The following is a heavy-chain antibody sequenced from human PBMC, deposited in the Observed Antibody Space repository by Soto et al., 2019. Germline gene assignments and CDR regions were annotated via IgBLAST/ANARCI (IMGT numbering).Heavy chain of an antibody. D-gene: IGHD6-13*01. CDR3: ARAYAAGKGDAFDI. J-gene: IGHJ3*02. V-gene: IGHV3-48*01. CDR2: ISTRSSI. Sequence: PGGSLRLSCAASGFTFSSYSMNWVRQAPGKGLEWVSYISTRSSIYYADSVKGRFTISRDNAKNSLYLQMNSLRAEDTAVYYCARAYAAGKGDAFDIWGQGTMVTVSS. CDR1: GFTFSSYS.